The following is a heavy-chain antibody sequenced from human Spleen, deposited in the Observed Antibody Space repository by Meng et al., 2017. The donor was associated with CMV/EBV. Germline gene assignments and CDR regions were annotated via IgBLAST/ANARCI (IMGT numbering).Heavy chain of an antibody. CDR2: ISSSGSTI. D-gene: IGHD3-16*01. V-gene: IGHV3-11*04. CDR3: ARESSVGGYGMDV. CDR1: GFNVRSNY. J-gene: IGHJ6*02. Sequence: GGSLRLSCAASGFNVRSNYMSWVRQAPGKGLEWVSYISSSGSTIYYADSVKGRFTISRDNAKNSLYLQMNSLRAEDTAVYYCARESSVGGYGMDVWGQGTTVTVSS.